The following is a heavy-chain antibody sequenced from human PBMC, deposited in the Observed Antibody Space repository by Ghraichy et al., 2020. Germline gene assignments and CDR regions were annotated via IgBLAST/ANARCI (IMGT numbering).Heavy chain of an antibody. CDR1: GDTFSNYG. J-gene: IGHJ5*02. CDR3: ARDLSCSRTTCYSFGWFDP. D-gene: IGHD2-2*01. V-gene: IGHV1-69*06. CDR2: ILPVVGAA. Sequence: SVKVSCKASGDTFSNYGISWVRRAPGQGLEWMGWILPVVGAATYAQIFQGRVNISADMSTNTVYMEVSSLRSEDTAVYYCARDLSCSRTTCYSFGWFDPWGQGSLVTVSS.